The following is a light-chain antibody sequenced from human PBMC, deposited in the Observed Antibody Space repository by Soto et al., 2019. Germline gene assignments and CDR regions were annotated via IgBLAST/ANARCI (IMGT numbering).Light chain of an antibody. CDR2: EDN. CDR3: QAWDSSTVI. CDR1: KLGDKY. J-gene: IGLJ2*01. Sequence: SYELAQPTSVSVSPGQTASITCSGDKLGDKYAFWYQQKAGQSPVLVIYEDNKRPSGIPERFSSSNSGNTATLTISGTQAMDEGDYFCQAWDSSTVIFGGGTKLTVL. V-gene: IGLV3-1*01.